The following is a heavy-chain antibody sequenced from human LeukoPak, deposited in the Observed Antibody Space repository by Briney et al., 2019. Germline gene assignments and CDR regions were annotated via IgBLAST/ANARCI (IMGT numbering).Heavy chain of an antibody. Sequence: ASVKVSCKASGYTFTSYAMHWVRQAPGQRLECMGWINAGNGNTKYSQKFQGRVTITRDTSASTAYMELSSLRSEDTAVYYCARALLWFGELLGDYYYGMDVWGKGTTVTVSS. D-gene: IGHD3-10*01. CDR2: INAGNGNT. V-gene: IGHV1-3*01. CDR3: ARALLWFGELLGDYYYGMDV. CDR1: GYTFTSYA. J-gene: IGHJ6*04.